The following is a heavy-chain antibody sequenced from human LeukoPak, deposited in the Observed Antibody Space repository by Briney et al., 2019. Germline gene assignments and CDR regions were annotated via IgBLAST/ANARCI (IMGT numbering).Heavy chain of an antibody. CDR2: INHSGST. CDR3: PREGSIAAAAPYDL. J-gene: IGHJ2*01. CDR1: GGSFSGYY. Sequence: SETLSLTCAVYGGSFSGYYWSWIRQPPGKGLEWIGEINHSGSTNYNPSLKSRVTISVDTSKNQFSLKLSSVTAADTAVYYCPREGSIAAAAPYDLWGRGTLVTVSS. D-gene: IGHD6-13*01. V-gene: IGHV4-34*01.